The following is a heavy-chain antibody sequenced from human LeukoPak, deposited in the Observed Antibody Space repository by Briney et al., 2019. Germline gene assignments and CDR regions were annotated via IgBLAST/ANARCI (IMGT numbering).Heavy chain of an antibody. Sequence: SETLSLTCTVSGGSISNYYWSWIRQPAGKGLEWIGRMYTSGSIDHNPSLKSRVTMSVDSSKNQFSLRLTSVTAADTAVYYCAREHKDYDSSSYYYGYWGRGTLVTVSS. D-gene: IGHD3-22*01. CDR2: MYTSGSI. CDR1: GGSISNYY. CDR3: AREHKDYDSSSYYYGY. V-gene: IGHV4-4*07. J-gene: IGHJ4*02.